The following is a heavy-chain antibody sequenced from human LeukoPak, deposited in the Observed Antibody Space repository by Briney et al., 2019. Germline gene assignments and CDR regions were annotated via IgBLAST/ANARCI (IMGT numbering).Heavy chain of an antibody. CDR2: INPNSGGT. Sequence: GASVKVSCKASGYTFTGYYMHWVRQAPGQGLEWMGWINPNSGGTNYAQKFQGRVTMTRDTSISTAYMELSRLRSDDTAVYYCARVWGYAGDPAKLTFDYWGQGTLVTVSS. D-gene: IGHD2-2*01. V-gene: IGHV1-2*02. J-gene: IGHJ4*02. CDR3: ARVWGYAGDPAKLTFDY. CDR1: GYTFTGYY.